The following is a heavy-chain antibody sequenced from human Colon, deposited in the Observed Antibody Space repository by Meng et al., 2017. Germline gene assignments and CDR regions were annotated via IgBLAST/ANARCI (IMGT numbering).Heavy chain of an antibody. CDR3: AGGPWELDY. J-gene: IGHJ4*02. CDR2: IDYSRSI. V-gene: IGHV4-61*01. Sequence: DSRPGRGRPSETLSLTCTVSGGSVSSGSHYWSWIRQPPGKGLEWIGYIDYSRSINYYPSLKSRVTMSVDTSKNQFSLNLSSVTAADTAVYYCAGGPWELDYWGQGTLVTVSS. D-gene: IGHD1-26*01. CDR1: GGSVSSGSHY.